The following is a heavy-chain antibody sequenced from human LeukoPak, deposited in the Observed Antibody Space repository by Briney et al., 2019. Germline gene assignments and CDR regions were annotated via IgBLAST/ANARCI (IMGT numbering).Heavy chain of an antibody. J-gene: IGHJ4*02. Sequence: PGGSLRLSCAASGFTVSSNYMSWVRQAPGKGLEWVSAISGSASSTYHADSVKGRFTISRDNAKNTLFLQMNSLRAEDTAVYYCARVTPPHYVLSDSTGYYYDFWGQGTLVTVSS. V-gene: IGHV3-53*01. CDR3: ARVTPPHYVLSDSTGYYYDF. CDR2: SGSASST. CDR1: GFTVSSNY. D-gene: IGHD3-22*01.